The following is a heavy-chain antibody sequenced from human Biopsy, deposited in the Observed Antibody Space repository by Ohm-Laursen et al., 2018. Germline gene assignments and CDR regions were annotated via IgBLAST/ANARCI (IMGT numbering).Heavy chain of an antibody. Sequence: SLRLSCTASGFSFSSYGMHWVRQAPGKGLEWVAVLWYDGTNKYYADSVKGRFTISRDNSKNTLYLQMNSLRAEDTAMYYCARPPNARAGGAPFDIWGQGKMVTASS. V-gene: IGHV3-33*01. CDR1: GFSFSSYG. CDR3: ARPPNARAGGAPFDI. CDR2: LWYDGTNK. J-gene: IGHJ3*02. D-gene: IGHD1-1*01.